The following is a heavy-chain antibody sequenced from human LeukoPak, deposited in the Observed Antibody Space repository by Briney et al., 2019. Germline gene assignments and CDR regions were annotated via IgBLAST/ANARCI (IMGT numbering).Heavy chain of an antibody. Sequence: PETLSLTCAVYGGSFSGYHWTWIRQSPGKGLEWIGDINPSGSTYYNPSLKSRLTISVDTSKNQFSLKLRSVTAADTAVYYCARGRHDITMIVVVMTSVSYYLDVWGKGTTVTVS. CDR1: GGSFSGYH. V-gene: IGHV4-34*01. CDR3: ARGRHDITMIVVVMTSVSYYLDV. CDR2: INPSGST. J-gene: IGHJ6*03. D-gene: IGHD3-22*01.